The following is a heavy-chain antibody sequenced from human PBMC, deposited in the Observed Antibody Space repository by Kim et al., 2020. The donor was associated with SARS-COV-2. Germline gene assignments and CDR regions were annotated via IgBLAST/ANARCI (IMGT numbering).Heavy chain of an antibody. V-gene: IGHV4-31*03. Sequence: SETLSLTCTVSGGSISSGGYYWSWIRQHPGKGLEWIGYIYYSGSTYYNPSLKSRVTISVDTSKNQFSLKLSSVTAADTAVYYCARDRGYDFWSGYIFGYYYGMDVWGQGTTVTVSS. J-gene: IGHJ6*02. CDR1: GGSISSGGYY. CDR3: ARDRGYDFWSGYIFGYYYGMDV. CDR2: IYYSGST. D-gene: IGHD3-3*01.